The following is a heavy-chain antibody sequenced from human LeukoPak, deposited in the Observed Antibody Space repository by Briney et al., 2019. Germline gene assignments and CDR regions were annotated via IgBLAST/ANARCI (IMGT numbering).Heavy chain of an antibody. V-gene: IGHV1-8*01. D-gene: IGHD4-17*01. CDR2: MNPNSGNT. CDR3: ARGLPRYGDYSPRRYYFDY. CDR1: GYTFTSYD. Sequence: GASVKVSCKASGYTFTSYDINWVRQATGQGLEWMGWMNPNSGNTGYAQKFQGRVTMTRNTSISIAYMEMRSLRYEDTGVYYCARGLPRYGDYSPRRYYFDYWGQGTLVTVSS. J-gene: IGHJ4*02.